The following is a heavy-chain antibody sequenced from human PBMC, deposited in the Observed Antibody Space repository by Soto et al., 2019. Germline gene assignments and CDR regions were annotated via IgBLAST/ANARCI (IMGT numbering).Heavy chain of an antibody. V-gene: IGHV4-39*01. CDR2: IYYSGST. Sequence: QLQLQESGPGLVKPSETLSLTCTVSGGSISSSSYYWGWIRQPPGKGLEWIGSIYYSGSTYYNPSLKSRVTISVDTSKNQFSLKLSSVTAADTAVYYCARPWSPSGTDRYYFDYWGQGTLVTVSS. D-gene: IGHD3-10*01. CDR1: GGSISSSSYY. J-gene: IGHJ4*02. CDR3: ARPWSPSGTDRYYFDY.